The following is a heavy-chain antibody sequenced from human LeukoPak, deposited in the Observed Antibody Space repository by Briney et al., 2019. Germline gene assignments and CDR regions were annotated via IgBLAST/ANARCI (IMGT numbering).Heavy chain of an antibody. V-gene: IGHV3-23*01. Sequence: GGSLRLSCAASGFTFSSYAMSWVRQAPGKGLEWVSAISGSGGSTYYADSVKGRFTISRDNSKNTLYLQMNSLRAEDTAVYYCAKAPRIVGATCVDYWGQGTLVTVSS. CDR1: GFTFSSYA. CDR3: AKAPRIVGATCVDY. D-gene: IGHD1-26*01. CDR2: ISGSGGST. J-gene: IGHJ4*02.